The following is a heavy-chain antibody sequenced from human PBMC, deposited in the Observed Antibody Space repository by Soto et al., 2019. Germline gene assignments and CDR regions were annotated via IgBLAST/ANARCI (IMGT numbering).Heavy chain of an antibody. Sequence: QVQLQESGPGLVKPSQTLSLSCTVSGDSMSRGDYYWSWIRQPPGKGLEWIGFIYHTGRTYYSPSINGRVDISVDTSKNQFSMKLSSVNAADTAVYYCARDPLYDYGDLSHVFDMWGQGTMVTVS. V-gene: IGHV4-30-4*01. J-gene: IGHJ3*02. D-gene: IGHD4-17*01. CDR2: IYHTGRT. CDR3: ARDPLYDYGDLSHVFDM. CDR1: GDSMSRGDYY.